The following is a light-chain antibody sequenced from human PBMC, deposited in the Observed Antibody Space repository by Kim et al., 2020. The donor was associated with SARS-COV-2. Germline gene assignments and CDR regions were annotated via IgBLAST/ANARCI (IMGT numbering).Light chain of an antibody. CDR3: QQYSSSPAT. J-gene: IGKJ1*01. V-gene: IGKV3-20*01. CDR2: GAS. Sequence: TPGESATLSCRASQSVSSNDLAWYQQKPGQAPRLLIYGASSRATGIPDRFSGSGSGTDFTLTITRLEPEDFAVYYCQQYSSSPATFGQGTKVDIK. CDR1: QSVSSND.